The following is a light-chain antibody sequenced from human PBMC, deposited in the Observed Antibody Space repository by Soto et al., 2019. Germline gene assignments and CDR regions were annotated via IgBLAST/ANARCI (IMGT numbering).Light chain of an antibody. CDR1: SSYVGGYNY. Sequence: QSALTQPASVSWSPGQSITISCTGASSYVGGYNYVSWYQQYPGKAPKLMIYEVSQRPSGVSNRFSGSKSGNTASLTISGLQAEDEADYYCSSYTSSSTRVFGGGTKVTVL. V-gene: IGLV2-14*01. J-gene: IGLJ3*02. CDR3: SSYTSSSTRV. CDR2: EVS.